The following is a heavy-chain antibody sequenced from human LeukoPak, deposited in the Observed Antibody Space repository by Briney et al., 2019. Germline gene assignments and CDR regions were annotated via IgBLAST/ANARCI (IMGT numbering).Heavy chain of an antibody. CDR3: ARVRGELLYYYGMDV. Sequence: GGSLRLSCAASGFTFNYHYMSWIRQAPGKALEWLSYISSSGTTIYYTAAVKGRFTISRDNAKNSLYLQMNSLRAEDTAVYYCARVRGELLYYYGMDVWGQGTTVTVSS. J-gene: IGHJ6*02. CDR1: GFTFNYHY. CDR2: ISSSGTTI. V-gene: IGHV3-11*01. D-gene: IGHD3-16*01.